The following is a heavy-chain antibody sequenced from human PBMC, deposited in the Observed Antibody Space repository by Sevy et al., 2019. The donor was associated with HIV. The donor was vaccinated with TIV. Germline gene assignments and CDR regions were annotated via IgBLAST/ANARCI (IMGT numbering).Heavy chain of an antibody. D-gene: IGHD3-3*01. CDR2: ISGSGGST. CDR3: AKVSPYYSDTYYDFWSGYYPYYFDY. Sequence: GGSLRLSCVASGFTFSSYAMSWVRQAPGKGLEWVSAISGSGGSTYYADSVKGRFTISRDNSKNTLYLQMNSLRAEDTAVYYCAKVSPYYSDTYYDFWSGYYPYYFDYWGQGTLVTVSS. V-gene: IGHV3-23*01. J-gene: IGHJ4*02. CDR1: GFTFSSYA.